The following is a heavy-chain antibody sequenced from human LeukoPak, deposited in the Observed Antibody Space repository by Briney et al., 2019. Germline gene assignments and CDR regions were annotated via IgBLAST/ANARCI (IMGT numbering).Heavy chain of an antibody. J-gene: IGHJ6*02. CDR3: ARDQGLTAPPPYGLDV. V-gene: IGHV1-69*04. D-gene: IGHD5-18*01. CDR2: IIPVLNIT. Sequence: SVQVSCKTSGGTFSTSAITWVRQAPGQRLEWMGRIIPVLNITTYAQRFQGRVTITADTSTSTVYMELSSLRSEETAVYYCARDQGLTAPPPYGLDVWGQGTTVIVSS. CDR1: GGTFSTSA.